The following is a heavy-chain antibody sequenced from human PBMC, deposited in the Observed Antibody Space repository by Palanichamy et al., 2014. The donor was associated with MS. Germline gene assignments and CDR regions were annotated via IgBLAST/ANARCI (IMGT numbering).Heavy chain of an antibody. CDR2: ISSSSSTI. CDR3: ARGEWRYDSRNDAFDI. V-gene: IGHV3-48*02. Sequence: VEVWGRALVRAWGVPSRLSCAASGFTFSSYSMNWVRQAPGKGLEWVSYISSSSSTIYYADSVKGRFTISRDNAKNSLYLQMNSLRDEDTAVYYCARGEWRYDSRNDAFDIWGQGTMVTVSS. J-gene: IGHJ3*02. CDR1: GFTFSSYS. D-gene: IGHD3-22*01.